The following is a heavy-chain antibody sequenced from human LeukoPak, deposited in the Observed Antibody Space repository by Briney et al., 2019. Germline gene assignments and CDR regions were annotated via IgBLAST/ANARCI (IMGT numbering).Heavy chain of an antibody. V-gene: IGHV1-18*01. J-gene: IGHJ6*03. CDR3: ARDNGGTAMAYYYYYYMDV. Sequence: VASVKVSCKASGYTFTSYGISWVRQAPGQGLEWMGWISAYNGNTNYAQKLQGRVTMTTDTSTSTAYMELRSLRSDDTAVYYCARDNGGTAMAYYYYYYMDVWGKGTTVTVSS. CDR2: ISAYNGNT. CDR1: GYTFTSYG. D-gene: IGHD5-18*01.